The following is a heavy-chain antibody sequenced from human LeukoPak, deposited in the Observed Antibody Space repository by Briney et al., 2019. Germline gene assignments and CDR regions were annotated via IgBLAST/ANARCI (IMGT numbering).Heavy chain of an antibody. CDR2: ISGSGGST. CDR1: GFTFSSYA. D-gene: IGHD2-2*01. Sequence: GGPLRLSCAASGFTFSSYAMSWVRQAPGKGLEWVSAISGSGGSTYYADSVKGRFTISRDNSKNTLYLQMNSLRAEDTAVYYCAKDHVVVPAATAFDYWGQGTLVTVSS. CDR3: AKDHVVVPAATAFDY. J-gene: IGHJ4*02. V-gene: IGHV3-23*01.